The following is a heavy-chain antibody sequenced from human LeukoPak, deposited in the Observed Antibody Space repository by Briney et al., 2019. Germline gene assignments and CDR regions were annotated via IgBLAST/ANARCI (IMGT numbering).Heavy chain of an antibody. CDR2: ISYDGSNK. CDR1: GFTFSSYA. Sequence: GGSLRLSCAASGFTFSSYAMHWVRQAPGKGLEWVAVISYDGSNKYYADSVKGRFTISRDNSKNTLYLQMNSLRAEDTAVYYCARDTIFGSYGGWFDPWGQGTLVTVSS. CDR3: ARDTIFGSYGGWFDP. V-gene: IGHV3-30-3*01. D-gene: IGHD3-3*01. J-gene: IGHJ5*02.